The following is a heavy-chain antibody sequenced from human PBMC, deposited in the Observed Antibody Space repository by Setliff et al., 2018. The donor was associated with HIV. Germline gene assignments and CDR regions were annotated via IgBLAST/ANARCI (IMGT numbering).Heavy chain of an antibody. J-gene: IGHJ4*02. Sequence: ASVKVSCKASAYSFTDYFIHWVRQAPGQGLEWMGWISPNNAGTRIPRTFRGRVTLTSDTSINTAYMELSSLRSDDTAVYFCGRANIVGATGPDYWGQGTLVTVSS. CDR3: GRANIVGATGPDY. CDR1: AYSFTDYF. D-gene: IGHD1-26*01. V-gene: IGHV1-2*02. CDR2: ISPNNAGT.